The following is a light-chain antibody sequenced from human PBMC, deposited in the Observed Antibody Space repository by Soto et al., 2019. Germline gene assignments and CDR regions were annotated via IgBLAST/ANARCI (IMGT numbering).Light chain of an antibody. V-gene: IGKV1-9*01. J-gene: IGKJ2*01. CDR2: AAS. Sequence: DIQLTQSPSFLSASVGDRVTITCRASQAFSSFLAWYQQKAGKAPKLLIFAASTLQSGVPSRFSGSGSGTEFTLTSSRLQPEDFATYYCQQLKPYPRTFGQGTKLEIK. CDR3: QQLKPYPRT. CDR1: QAFSSF.